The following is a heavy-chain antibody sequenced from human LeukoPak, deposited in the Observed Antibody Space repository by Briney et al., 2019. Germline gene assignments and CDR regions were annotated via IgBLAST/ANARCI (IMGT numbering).Heavy chain of an antibody. CDR2: ISYDGSNK. CDR1: GFTFSSYG. V-gene: IGHV3-30*03. J-gene: IGHJ3*02. CDR3: TTGGSVMVAGTRAFDI. D-gene: IGHD1-7*01. Sequence: PGGSLRLSCAASGFTFSSYGMHWVRQAPGKGLEWVAVISYDGSNKYYADSVKGRFTISRDNSKNTLYLQMNSLRTEDTAVYYCTTGGSVMVAGTRAFDIWGQGTMVTVSS.